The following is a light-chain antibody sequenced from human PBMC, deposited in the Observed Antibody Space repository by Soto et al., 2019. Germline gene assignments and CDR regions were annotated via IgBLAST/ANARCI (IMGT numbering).Light chain of an antibody. V-gene: IGKV3-11*01. J-gene: IGKJ1*01. CDR1: QSVGSY. CDR2: DAS. Sequence: VVVTQSPATVSLSTGERATLSCRASQSVGSYLTWYQQKPGQAPRLLIYDASNRAAGVPARFSCSGSGTDFTLTISSLEPEDFAVYYCQQRSNWPRTFGQGTKVDIK. CDR3: QQRSNWPRT.